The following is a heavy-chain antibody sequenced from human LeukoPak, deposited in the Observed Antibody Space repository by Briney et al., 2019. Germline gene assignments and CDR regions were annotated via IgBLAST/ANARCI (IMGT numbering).Heavy chain of an antibody. Sequence: SETLSLTCTVSGYSISSGYYWGWIRQPPGKGLEWIGSIYHSGSTYYNPSLKSRVTISVDTSKNQFSLKLSSVTAADTAVYYCARGPVRGYSHAGGSPFDYWGQGTLVTVSS. CDR2: IYHSGST. CDR1: GYSISSGYY. V-gene: IGHV4-38-2*02. J-gene: IGHJ4*02. D-gene: IGHD5-18*01. CDR3: ARGPVRGYSHAGGSPFDY.